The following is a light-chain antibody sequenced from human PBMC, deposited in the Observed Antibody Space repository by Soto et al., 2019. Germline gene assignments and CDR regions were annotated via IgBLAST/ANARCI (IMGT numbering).Light chain of an antibody. CDR3: QQYGSSPPIT. J-gene: IGKJ5*01. CDR2: GAS. Sequence: EIVLPQSPDTLSLSPGERATLSCRAIQSVSSSYLAWYQQKPGQAPRLLIYGASSRATGIPDRFSGSGSGTDFTLTISRLEPEDFAVYYCQQYGSSPPITFGQGTRLEIK. V-gene: IGKV3-20*01. CDR1: QSVSSSY.